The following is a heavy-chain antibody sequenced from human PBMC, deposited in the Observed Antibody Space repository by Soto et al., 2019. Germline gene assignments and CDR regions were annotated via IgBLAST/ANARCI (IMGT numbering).Heavy chain of an antibody. Sequence: GGSLRLSCAASGFTFSSYAMSWVRQAPGKGLEWVSAISGSGGSTYYADSVKGRFTISRDNSRKILYLQMDSLRADDTAVYYCARDGVGATTYFGYLDYWGQGAPVTVSS. D-gene: IGHD1-26*01. CDR2: ISGSGGST. V-gene: IGHV3-23*01. J-gene: IGHJ4*02. CDR3: ARDGVGATTYFGYLDY. CDR1: GFTFSSYA.